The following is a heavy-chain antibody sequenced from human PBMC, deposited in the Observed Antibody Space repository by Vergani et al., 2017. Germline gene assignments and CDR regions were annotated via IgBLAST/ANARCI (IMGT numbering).Heavy chain of an antibody. CDR3: ARDMTDDGDSNWFDP. Sequence: QVQLQESGPGLVKPSQTLSLTCTVSGGSISSGRYYWSWIRQPAGKGLEWIGRIYTSGSTNYNPSLKSRVTISVDTSKNQFSLKLSSVTAADTAVYYCARDMTDDGDSNWFDPWGQGTLVTVSS. J-gene: IGHJ5*02. D-gene: IGHD4-17*01. V-gene: IGHV4-61*02. CDR2: IYTSGST. CDR1: GGSISSGRYY.